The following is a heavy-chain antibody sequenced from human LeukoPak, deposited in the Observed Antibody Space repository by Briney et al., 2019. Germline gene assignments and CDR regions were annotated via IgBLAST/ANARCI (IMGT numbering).Heavy chain of an antibody. CDR3: ARADTHSSSWYGAYY. CDR2: ISSSSSTI. D-gene: IGHD6-13*01. V-gene: IGHV3-48*04. CDR1: GFTFSSYS. Sequence: GGSLRLSCAASGFTFSSYSMNWVRQAPGKGLEWVSYISSSSSTIYYADSVKGRFTISRDNAKNSLYLQMNSLRAEDTAVYYCARADTHSSSWYGAYYWGQGTLVTVSS. J-gene: IGHJ4*02.